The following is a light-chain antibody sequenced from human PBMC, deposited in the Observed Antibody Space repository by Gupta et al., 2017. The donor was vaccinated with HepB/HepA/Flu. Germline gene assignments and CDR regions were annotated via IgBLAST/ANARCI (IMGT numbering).Light chain of an antibody. J-gene: IGLJ3*02. V-gene: IGLV1-40*01. Sequence: QSVLTQPPSVSGAPGQRVSISCTGSSSNIGAGYYVHWYQMIPGTAPRPLIYGNSNRPAEVPNRFSGSKSGTSASLIITGLQAEDEAEYFCQSYDTSLTSVFGGGTKLAVL. CDR1: SSNIGAGYY. CDR2: GNS. CDR3: QSYDTSLTSV.